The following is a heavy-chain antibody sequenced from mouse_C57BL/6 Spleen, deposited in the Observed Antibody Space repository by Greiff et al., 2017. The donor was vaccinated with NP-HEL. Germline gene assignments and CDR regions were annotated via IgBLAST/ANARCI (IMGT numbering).Heavy chain of an antibody. V-gene: IGHV1-39*01. CDR1: GYSFTDYN. CDR3: ARGEGQEGWHFDD. CDR2: INPNYGTP. D-gene: IGHD3-3*01. Sequence: VQLQQSGPELVKPGASVKISCKASGYSFTDYNMNWVKQSNGKSLEWIGVINPNYGTPSYNQKFKGKSTLTVDQSSSTAYMPLNSLTSEDSAVYYCARGEGQEGWHFDDWGQGTTLTVSS. J-gene: IGHJ2*01.